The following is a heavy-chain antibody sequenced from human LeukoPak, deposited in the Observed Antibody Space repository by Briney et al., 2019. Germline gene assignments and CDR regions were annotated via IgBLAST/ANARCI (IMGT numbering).Heavy chain of an antibody. Sequence: PSETLSLTCTVSGGSISSGSYYWSWIRQPAGKGLEWIGRIYTSGSTNYNPSLKSRVTISVDTSKNQFSLKLSSVTAADTAVYYCARDGDWFDPWGQGTLVTVSS. CDR2: IYTSGST. V-gene: IGHV4-61*02. CDR3: ARDGDWFDP. J-gene: IGHJ5*02. CDR1: GGSISSGSYY.